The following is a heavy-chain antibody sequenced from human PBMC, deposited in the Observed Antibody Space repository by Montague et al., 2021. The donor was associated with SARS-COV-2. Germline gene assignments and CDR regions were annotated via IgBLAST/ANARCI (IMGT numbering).Heavy chain of an antibody. CDR3: ALAVAGRGGYDY. D-gene: IGHD6-19*01. J-gene: IGHJ4*02. Sequence: CAISGDSVSSNSAAWNWIRQSPSRGLEWLGRTYYRSKWYYEYAVSLKSRITINPDTSKIQFSLQVKSMTPEDTAVYYCALAVAGRGGYDYWGQGTLVTVSS. CDR1: GDSVSSNSAA. CDR2: TYYRSKWYY. V-gene: IGHV6-1*01.